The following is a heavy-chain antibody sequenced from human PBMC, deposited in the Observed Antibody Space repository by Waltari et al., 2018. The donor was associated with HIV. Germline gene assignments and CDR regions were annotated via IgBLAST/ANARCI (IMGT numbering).Heavy chain of an antibody. J-gene: IGHJ6*02. CDR3: ARRVEYSSSWYPSYYGMDV. V-gene: IGHV4-39*01. Sequence: QLQLQESGPGLVKPSETLSLTCTVSGGSISSSSYYWGWIRQPPGTGLEWIGSIYYSGSTYYNPSLKSRVTISVDTSKNQFSLKLSSVTAADTAVYYCARRVEYSSSWYPSYYGMDVWGQGTTVTVSS. CDR1: GGSISSSSYY. CDR2: IYYSGST. D-gene: IGHD6-13*01.